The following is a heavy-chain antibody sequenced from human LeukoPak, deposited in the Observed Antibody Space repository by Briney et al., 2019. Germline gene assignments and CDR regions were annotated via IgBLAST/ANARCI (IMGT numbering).Heavy chain of an antibody. CDR3: ARDSPPYDYVWGSYRHDYYYYYMDV. CDR2: IIPIFGTA. D-gene: IGHD3-16*02. V-gene: IGHV1-69*13. J-gene: IGHJ6*03. Sequence: SVKVSCKASGGTFSSYAISWVRQAPGQGLEWMGGIIPIFGTANYAQKFQGRVTVTADESTSTAYMELSSLRSEDTAVYYCARDSPPYDYVWGSYRHDYYYYYMDVWGKGTTVTISS. CDR1: GGTFSSYA.